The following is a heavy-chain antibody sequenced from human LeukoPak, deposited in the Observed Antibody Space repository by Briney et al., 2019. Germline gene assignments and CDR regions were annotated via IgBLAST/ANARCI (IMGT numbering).Heavy chain of an antibody. CDR2: ISSSGNTI. CDR3: ARPKWYFDL. V-gene: IGHV3-11*04. J-gene: IGHJ2*01. CDR1: GFIFSDYY. Sequence: PGGSLRLSCAASGFIFSDYYMSWIRQAPGKGLEWVSYISSSGNTIYYADSVRGRFTISRDNAKTSLYLQMNSLRADDTVVYYCARPKWYFDLWGRGTLVTVSS.